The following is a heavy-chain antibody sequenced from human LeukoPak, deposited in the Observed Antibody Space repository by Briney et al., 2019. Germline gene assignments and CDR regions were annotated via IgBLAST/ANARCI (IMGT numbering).Heavy chain of an antibody. Sequence: GGSLRLSCAASGFTVSSNYMNWVRQAPGKGLEWVSIIYTDGSTYYADSVKGRFTISRDNAKNSLYLEMNSLSADDTALYYCARDGSPEASINYFDTWGQGTPVTVSS. CDR3: ARDGSPEASINYFDT. V-gene: IGHV3-53*01. CDR1: GFTVSSNY. D-gene: IGHD5-24*01. J-gene: IGHJ5*02. CDR2: IYTDGST.